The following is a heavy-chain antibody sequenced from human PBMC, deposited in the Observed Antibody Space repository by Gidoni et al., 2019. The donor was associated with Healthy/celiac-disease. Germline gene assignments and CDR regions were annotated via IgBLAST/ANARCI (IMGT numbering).Heavy chain of an antibody. CDR2: INQSGST. CDR3: ARGGPQHRIAAAGSRPRKYGMDV. V-gene: IGHV4-34*01. J-gene: IGHJ6*02. D-gene: IGHD6-13*01. CDR1: GGSFSGYY. Sequence: QVQLQQWGAGLLKPSETLSLTCAVYGGSFSGYYWSWIRQPPGKGLEWIGEINQSGSTNYNPSLKSRVTISVDTSKNQFSLKLSSVTAADTAVYYCARGGPQHRIAAAGSRPRKYGMDVWGQGTTVTVSS.